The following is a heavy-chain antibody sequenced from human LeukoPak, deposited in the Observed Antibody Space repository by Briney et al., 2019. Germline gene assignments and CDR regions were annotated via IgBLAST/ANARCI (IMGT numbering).Heavy chain of an antibody. CDR1: GYTFTSYD. CDR3: ARTAYCGGDCYSDWFDP. D-gene: IGHD2-21*02. V-gene: IGHV1-8*01. J-gene: IGHJ5*02. Sequence: ASVKVSCKASGYTFTSYDINWVRQATGQGLEWMGWMNPNSGSTGYAQKFQGRVTMTRNTSISTAYMELSSLRSEDTAVYYCARTAYCGGDCYSDWFDPWGQGTLVTVSS. CDR2: MNPNSGST.